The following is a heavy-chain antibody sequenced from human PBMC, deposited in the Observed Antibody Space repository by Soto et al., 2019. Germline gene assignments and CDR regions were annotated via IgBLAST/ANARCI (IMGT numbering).Heavy chain of an antibody. J-gene: IGHJ6*03. Sequence: GGSLRLSCAASGFTFSNAWMSWVRQAPGKGLEWVGRIKSKTDGGTTDYAAPVKGSFTISRDDSKNTLYLQMNSLKTEDTAVYYCTTEAAPDFWSGYYSIPNYYYYYMDVWGKGTTVTVSS. CDR2: IKSKTDGGTT. CDR1: GFTFSNAW. D-gene: IGHD3-3*01. V-gene: IGHV3-15*01. CDR3: TTEAAPDFWSGYYSIPNYYYYYMDV.